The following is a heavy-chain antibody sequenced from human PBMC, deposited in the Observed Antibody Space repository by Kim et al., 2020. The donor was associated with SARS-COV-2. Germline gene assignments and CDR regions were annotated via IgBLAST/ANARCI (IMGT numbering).Heavy chain of an antibody. J-gene: IGHJ6*02. CDR3: ASTYGSGSRALDV. V-gene: IGHV4-34*01. Sequence: TSNPSLKSRVTISVDTSKNQFSLKLSSVTAADTAVYYCASTYGSGSRALDVWGQGTTVTVSS. D-gene: IGHD3-10*01.